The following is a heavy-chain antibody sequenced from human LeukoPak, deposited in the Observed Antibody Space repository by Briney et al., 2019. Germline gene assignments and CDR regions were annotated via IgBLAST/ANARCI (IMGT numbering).Heavy chain of an antibody. D-gene: IGHD3-10*01. CDR2: IIPIFGTA. V-gene: IGHV1-69*13. CDR3: ARGGARLLWFGESPSYGMDV. CDR1: GGTFSSYA. Sequence: SVKVSCKASGGTFSSYAISWVRQAPGQGLEWMRGIIPIFGTANYAQKFQGRVTITADESTSTAYMELSSLRSEDTAVYYCARGGARLLWFGESPSYGMDVWGKGTTVTVSS. J-gene: IGHJ6*04.